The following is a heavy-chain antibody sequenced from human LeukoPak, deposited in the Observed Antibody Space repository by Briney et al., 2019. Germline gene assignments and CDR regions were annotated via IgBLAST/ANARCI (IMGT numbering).Heavy chain of an antibody. CDR2: ISYDGSNK. Sequence: PGGSLRLSCAASGFTFSSYGMHWVRQAPGKGLEWVAVISYDGSNKYYADPVKGRFTISRDNSKNTLYLQMNSLRAEDTAVYYCAKLSGSYSASAFDIWGQGTMVTVSS. CDR3: AKLSGSYSASAFDI. CDR1: GFTFSSYG. D-gene: IGHD1-26*01. V-gene: IGHV3-30*18. J-gene: IGHJ3*02.